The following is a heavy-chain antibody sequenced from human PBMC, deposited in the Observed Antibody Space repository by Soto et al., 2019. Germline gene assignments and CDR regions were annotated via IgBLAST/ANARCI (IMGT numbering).Heavy chain of an antibody. J-gene: IGHJ5*02. V-gene: IGHV1-18*04. D-gene: IGHD2-2*01. CDR3: ARGPLYCSSTSCFSGVTWFDP. Sequence: ASVKVSCKASGYTFTSYGISWVRQAPGQGLEWMGWISSYNGNKKYAQKVQGRVTMTTDTSTSTTYMELRSLISDDTAVYYCARGPLYCSSTSCFSGVTWFDPWGQGTLVTVSS. CDR2: ISSYNGNK. CDR1: GYTFTSYG.